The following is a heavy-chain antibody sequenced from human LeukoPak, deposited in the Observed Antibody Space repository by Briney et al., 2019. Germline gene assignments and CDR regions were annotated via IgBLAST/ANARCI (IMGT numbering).Heavy chain of an antibody. Sequence: GGSLRLSCAASGFSLSTYWMDWVRHAPGKGLVWVSRIDYNGDTTKYADSVKGRFTISRDNAKNTLYLLMNSLKVEDTAVYYCARGGNWNYFNRFDPWGQGTLVTVSS. D-gene: IGHD1-7*01. CDR3: ARGGNWNYFNRFDP. CDR1: GFSLSTYW. CDR2: IDYNGDTT. V-gene: IGHV3-74*01. J-gene: IGHJ5*02.